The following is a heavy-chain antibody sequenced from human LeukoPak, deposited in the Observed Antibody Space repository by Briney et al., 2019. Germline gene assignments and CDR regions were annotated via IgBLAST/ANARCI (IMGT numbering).Heavy chain of an antibody. V-gene: IGHV3-9*01. CDR1: GFIFDDYA. D-gene: IGHD3-10*01. CDR2: ISWNSGSL. J-gene: IGHJ2*01. CDR3: ARGLGGDQGYFDL. Sequence: GRSLRLSCAASGFIFDDYAMHWVRQAPGKGLGWVSGISWNSGSLAYADSVKGRFTISRDNAKNSLYLQMNSLRTEDTALYYCARGLGGDQGYFDLWGRGTLATVSS.